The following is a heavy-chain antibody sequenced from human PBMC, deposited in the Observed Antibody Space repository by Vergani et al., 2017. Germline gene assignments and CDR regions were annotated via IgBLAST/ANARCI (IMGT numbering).Heavy chain of an antibody. J-gene: IGHJ4*02. V-gene: IGHV1-69*04. D-gene: IGHD3-16*01. CDR2: IITNLGIA. CDR1: GGNFSSYA. Sequence: QVQLVQSGAEVKKPGASVKVSCKASGGNFSSYAISWVRQAPGQGLEWMGRIITNLGIANYAQKFQGRVTIPADKSSSTAYRELCSLRSEDTSVYYCAGDWGHYLFYYWGQGTLVTVSS. CDR3: AGDWGHYLFYY.